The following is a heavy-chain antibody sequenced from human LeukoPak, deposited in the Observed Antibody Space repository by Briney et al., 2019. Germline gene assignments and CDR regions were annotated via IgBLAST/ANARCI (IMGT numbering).Heavy chain of an antibody. D-gene: IGHD2-2*01. CDR2: IKQDGSEK. CDR3: ARETDGVVVVPAAIDY. Sequence: QSGGSLRLSCAASGFTFSSYWMSWVRQAPGKGLEWVANIKQDGSEKYYVDSVKGRFTISRDNAKNSLYLQMNSLRAEDTAVYYCARETDGVVVVPAAIDYWGQGTLVTVSS. CDR1: GFTFSSYW. V-gene: IGHV3-7*03. J-gene: IGHJ4*02.